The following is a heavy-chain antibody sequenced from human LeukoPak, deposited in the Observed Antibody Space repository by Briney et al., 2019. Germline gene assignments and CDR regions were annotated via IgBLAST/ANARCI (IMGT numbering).Heavy chain of an antibody. J-gene: IGHJ6*02. CDR3: AKDIGERSITIFGVVTLYYGMDV. Sequence: SGGSLRLSCAASGFTFSSYSMNWVRQAPGKGLEWVSAISGSGGSTYYADSVKGRFTISRDNSKNTLYLQMNSLRAEDTAVYYCAKDIGERSITIFGVVTLYYGMDVWGQGTTVTVSS. V-gene: IGHV3-23*01. CDR1: GFTFSSYS. CDR2: ISGSGGST. D-gene: IGHD3-3*01.